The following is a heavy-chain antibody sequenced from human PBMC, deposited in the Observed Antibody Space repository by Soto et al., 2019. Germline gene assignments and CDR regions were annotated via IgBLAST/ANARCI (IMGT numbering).Heavy chain of an antibody. D-gene: IGHD2-15*01. CDR2: ISGSGGRT. Sequence: ELQLLESGGGLVQPGGSLRLSCAASGFTFSSYAMSWVRQSPGKGLEWVSGISGSGGRTYYAGSVKGRFTISRDNSMNTAYLQMTSLRVEDTAVYYCAKERSNDGGNSNGYFDLWGRGTLVTVSS. CDR1: GFTFSSYA. J-gene: IGHJ2*01. CDR3: AKERSNDGGNSNGYFDL. V-gene: IGHV3-23*01.